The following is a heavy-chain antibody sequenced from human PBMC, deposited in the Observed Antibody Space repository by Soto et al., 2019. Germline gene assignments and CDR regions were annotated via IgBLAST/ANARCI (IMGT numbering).Heavy chain of an antibody. D-gene: IGHD3-9*01. J-gene: IGHJ4*02. CDR1: GFTFNTYW. V-gene: IGHV3-7*01. CDR3: VGSFSFDWLLFTLDY. CDR2: IKEDGSEE. Sequence: QLVESGGGLVQPGGSLRLSCATSGFTFNTYWMTWVRQAPGKGLEWVANIKEDGSEENYVDSVKGRFTISRDNGKNSLFLQMNRLRLEDSAVYYCVGSFSFDWLLFTLDYWGQGTLVSVSS.